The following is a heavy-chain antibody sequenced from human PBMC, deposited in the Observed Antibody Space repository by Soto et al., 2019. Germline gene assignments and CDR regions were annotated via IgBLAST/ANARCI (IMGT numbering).Heavy chain of an antibody. CDR2: ISAYNGNT. J-gene: IGHJ5*02. Sequence: ASVKVSCKASGYTFTSYGISWVRQAPGQGLEWMGWISAYNGNTNYAQKLQGRVTMTTDTSTSTAYMELRSLRSDDTAVYYCARDGVGYCSSTSCPESWFDPWGQGTLVTVSS. V-gene: IGHV1-18*01. CDR1: GYTFTSYG. CDR3: ARDGVGYCSSTSCPESWFDP. D-gene: IGHD2-2*01.